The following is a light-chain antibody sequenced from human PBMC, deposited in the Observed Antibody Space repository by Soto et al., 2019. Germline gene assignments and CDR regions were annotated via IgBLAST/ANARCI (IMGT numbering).Light chain of an antibody. CDR3: GTWDSSLSAGV. V-gene: IGLV1-51*01. Sequence: QSVLAQPPSVSAAPGQKVTISCSGFSSNIGNNYVSWYQQVPGTAPKLLIYENNKRPSGIPDRFSGSKSGTSATLDITGLQTGDEADYYCGTWDSSLSAGVFGGGTNLTVL. CDR1: SSNIGNNY. J-gene: IGLJ2*01. CDR2: ENN.